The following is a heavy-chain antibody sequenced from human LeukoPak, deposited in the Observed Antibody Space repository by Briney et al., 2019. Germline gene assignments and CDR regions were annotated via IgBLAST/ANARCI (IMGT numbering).Heavy chain of an antibody. CDR3: ARGQWLVTSSFDS. D-gene: IGHD6-19*01. V-gene: IGHV3-23*01. CDR2: VTGSGTYT. CDR1: GFTFSSSA. Sequence: GGSLRLSCTASGFTFSSSAMGWVRQAPGKGLEWVSSVTGSGTYTYVTDSVKDRFTISRDNSKNTLYLQMSSLRADDTALYYCARGQWLVTSSFDSWGQGTLVTVSS. J-gene: IGHJ4*02.